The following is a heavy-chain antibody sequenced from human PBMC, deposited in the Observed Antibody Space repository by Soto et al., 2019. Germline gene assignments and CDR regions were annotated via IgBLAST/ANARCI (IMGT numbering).Heavy chain of an antibody. J-gene: IGHJ4*02. CDR2: MQPSSGRT. CDR3: ARGVTEGVDY. V-gene: IGHV1-8*01. CDR1: GYSFTGPD. Sequence: GSVKVSCKASGYSFTGPDINWVRQTTGQGLEWMGWMQPSSGRTGYAQKFQGRVTMTRDTSINTAYMELSSLTSDDTAFYYCARGVTEGVDYHGQLPLFPACS. D-gene: IGHD1-26*01.